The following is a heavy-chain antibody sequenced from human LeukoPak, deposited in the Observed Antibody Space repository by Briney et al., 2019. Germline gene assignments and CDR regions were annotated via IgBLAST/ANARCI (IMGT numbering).Heavy chain of an antibody. CDR2: IYYSGTP. D-gene: IGHD1-26*01. CDR1: GGSISSYY. J-gene: IGHJ4*02. V-gene: IGHV4-59*08. Sequence: SETLSLTCTVSGGSISSYYWSWIRQPPGKGLEWIGYIYYSGTPNYNPTLKGRVTMSVDTSKNQFSLKLSSVTAADTAVYYCARHGGSYDFDFWGQGTLVTVSS. CDR3: ARHGGSYDFDF.